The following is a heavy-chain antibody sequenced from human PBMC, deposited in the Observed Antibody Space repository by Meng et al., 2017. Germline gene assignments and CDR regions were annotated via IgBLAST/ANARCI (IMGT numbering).Heavy chain of an antibody. V-gene: IGHV1-69*01. CDR3: ANNDGTGDRTGGDY. D-gene: IGHD7-27*01. CDR2: IIPIFGTA. Sequence: QGRGVQSGGGGRKGGCSGTVSWKASGGPFSSYAISWERQAPGQGLEGMGGIIPIFGTANYAQKFQGRVTITADESTSTAYMGLSSLRSEDTAVYYCANNDGTGDRTGGDYWGQGTLVTVSS. J-gene: IGHJ4*02. CDR1: GGPFSSYA.